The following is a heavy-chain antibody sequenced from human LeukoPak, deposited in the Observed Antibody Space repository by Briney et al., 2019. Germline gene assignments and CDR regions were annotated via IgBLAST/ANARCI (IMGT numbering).Heavy chain of an antibody. Sequence: SETLSLTCTVSGGSISSYYWSWIRQPPGKGLEWIGYIYYSGSTNYNPSLKSRVTISVDTSKNQFSLKLSSVTAADTAVYYCARGDTYYDYVWGSYRQEAFDIWGQGTMVTVSS. J-gene: IGHJ3*02. CDR3: ARGDTYYDYVWGSYRQEAFDI. CDR2: IYYSGST. D-gene: IGHD3-16*02. CDR1: GGSISSYY. V-gene: IGHV4-59*08.